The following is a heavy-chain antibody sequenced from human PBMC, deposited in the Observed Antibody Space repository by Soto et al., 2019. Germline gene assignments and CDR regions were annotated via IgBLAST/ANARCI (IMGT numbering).Heavy chain of an antibody. CDR2: IIPILGIA. D-gene: IGHD2-2*01. CDR3: ARDLSPANFDY. CDR1: GGTFSSYT. Sequence: QVQLVQSGAEVKKPGSSVKVSCKASGGTFSSYTISWVRQAPGQGLEWMGRIIPILGIANYAQKFQGRVTITADKATSTAYMELSSLRSEDTAVYYCARDLSPANFDYWGQGTLVTVSS. V-gene: IGHV1-69*08. J-gene: IGHJ4*02.